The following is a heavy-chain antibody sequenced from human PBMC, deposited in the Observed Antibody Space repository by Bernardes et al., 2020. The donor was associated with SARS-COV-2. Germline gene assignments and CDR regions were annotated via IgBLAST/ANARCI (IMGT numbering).Heavy chain of an antibody. Sequence: GSLRLSCAAYGFPFSSSWMHWVRQAPGKGLVWVSRINPVGTSTNYADSVKGRFTISRDNAKNTLYLQMNSLRAEDTAVYYCARDLGYCTNGVCSPWGQGTLVTVSS. V-gene: IGHV3-74*01. D-gene: IGHD2-8*01. CDR2: INPVGTST. J-gene: IGHJ5*02. CDR1: GFPFSSSW. CDR3: ARDLGYCTNGVCSP.